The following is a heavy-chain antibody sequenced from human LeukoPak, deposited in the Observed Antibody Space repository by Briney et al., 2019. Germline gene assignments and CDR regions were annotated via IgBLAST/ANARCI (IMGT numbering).Heavy chain of an antibody. CDR3: AGILTGYFDY. V-gene: IGHV4-39*01. Sequence: PSETLSLTCTVSGGSISSSSYYWGWIRQSPGKGLEWIGNIHYSGSTQYDPSLKSRVTISVDTPKNQFSLKLSSVTAADTAVYYCAGILTGYFDYWGQGTLVTVSS. CDR2: IHYSGST. CDR1: GGSISSSSYY. J-gene: IGHJ4*02. D-gene: IGHD3-9*01.